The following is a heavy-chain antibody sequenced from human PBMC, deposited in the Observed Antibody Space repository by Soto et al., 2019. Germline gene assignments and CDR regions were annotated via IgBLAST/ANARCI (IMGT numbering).Heavy chain of an antibody. Sequence: QVQLVQSGAEVKKPGASVKVSCKASGYTFTSYGISWVRQAPGQGLEWMGWISAYNGNTNYAQKLQGRVTMTTDTPTSTAYMELRSVRSDGTAVYYCARDRVAAAEPNNWFDPWGQGTLVTVSS. J-gene: IGHJ5*02. CDR2: ISAYNGNT. CDR3: ARDRVAAAEPNNWFDP. D-gene: IGHD6-13*01. CDR1: GYTFTSYG. V-gene: IGHV1-18*01.